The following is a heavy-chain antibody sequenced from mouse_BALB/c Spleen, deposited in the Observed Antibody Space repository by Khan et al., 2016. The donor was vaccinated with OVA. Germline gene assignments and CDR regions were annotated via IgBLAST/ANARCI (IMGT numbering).Heavy chain of an antibody. J-gene: IGHJ3*01. Sequence: QVQLQQSGAELARPGASVKMSCKASGYTFTSYTMHWVKQRPGQGLEWIGYINPSNSYTNYNQKFKDKATLTADNSSSTAYMQLSILTSEDSAVYYCAREGAYYRSDGWFAYWGQGTLVTVSA. CDR1: GYTFTSYT. CDR3: AREGAYYRSDGWFAY. D-gene: IGHD2-14*01. CDR2: INPSNSYT. V-gene: IGHV1-4*01.